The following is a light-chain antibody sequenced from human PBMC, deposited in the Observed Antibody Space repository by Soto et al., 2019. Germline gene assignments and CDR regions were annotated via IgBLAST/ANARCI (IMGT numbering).Light chain of an antibody. CDR2: DAS. Sequence: EIVMAQAPGSLSVSPGEIATLSCSASQSVSSDLAWYQQKPGQAPRLLIYDASNRATGIPARFSGSGSGTDFTLTISSLEPEDFAVYYCQQRSNWPPNFGQGTRLEIK. CDR1: QSVSSD. V-gene: IGKV3-11*01. J-gene: IGKJ5*01. CDR3: QQRSNWPPN.